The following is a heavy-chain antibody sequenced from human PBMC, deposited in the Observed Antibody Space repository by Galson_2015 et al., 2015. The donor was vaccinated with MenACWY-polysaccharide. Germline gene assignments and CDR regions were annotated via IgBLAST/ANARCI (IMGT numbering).Heavy chain of an antibody. CDR3: TRLPAATPMGDGMDV. CDR1: GFTFSNAW. CDR2: IRSKANSYAT. D-gene: IGHD2-15*01. Sequence: SLRLSCAAFGFTFSNAWMSWVRQASGKGLEWVGRIRSKANSYATAYAASVKGRFTISRDDSKNTAYLQMNSLKTEDTAVYYCTRLPAATPMGDGMDVWGQGTTVTVSS. V-gene: IGHV3-73*01. J-gene: IGHJ6*02.